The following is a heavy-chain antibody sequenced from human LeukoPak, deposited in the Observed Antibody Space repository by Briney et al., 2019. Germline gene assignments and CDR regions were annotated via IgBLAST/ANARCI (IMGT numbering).Heavy chain of an antibody. Sequence: SETLSLTCTVSGGSISSSSYYWGWIRQPPGKGLEWIGSIYSGSTYYNPSLKSRVTISVDTSKNQFSLKLSSVTAADTAVYYCVRDGYYYYGMDVWGQGTTVTVSS. J-gene: IGHJ6*02. V-gene: IGHV4-39*07. CDR2: IYSGST. CDR1: GGSISSSSYY. CDR3: VRDGYYYYGMDV.